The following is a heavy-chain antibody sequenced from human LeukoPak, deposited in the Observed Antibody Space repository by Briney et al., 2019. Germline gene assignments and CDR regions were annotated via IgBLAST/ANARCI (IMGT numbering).Heavy chain of an antibody. D-gene: IGHD2-2*01. CDR1: GGSISSSSYY. V-gene: IGHV4-39*01. Sequence: SETLSLTCTVSGGSISSSSYYWGWIRQPPGKGLEWIRSINYSGTTYYNPSLKSRVTISVDTSKNQFSLKLSSVTAADTAVYYCARLPIVVVPSTSFDIWGQGTMVTVSS. J-gene: IGHJ3*02. CDR3: ARLPIVVVPSTSFDI. CDR2: INYSGTT.